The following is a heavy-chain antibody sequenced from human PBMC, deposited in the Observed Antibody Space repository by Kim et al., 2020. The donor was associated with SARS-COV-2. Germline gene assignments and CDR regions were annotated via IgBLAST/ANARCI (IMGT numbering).Heavy chain of an antibody. V-gene: IGHV4-34*01. CDR2: INHSGST. J-gene: IGHJ6*01. D-gene: IGHD3-9*01. Sequence: SETLSLTCAVYGGSFSGYYWSWIRQPPGKGLEWIGEINHSGSTNYNPSLKSRVTISVDTSKNQFSLKLSSVTAADTAVYYCARGPGYYDILTGYYPEGM. CDR1: GGSFSGYY. CDR3: ARGPGYYDILTGYYPEGM.